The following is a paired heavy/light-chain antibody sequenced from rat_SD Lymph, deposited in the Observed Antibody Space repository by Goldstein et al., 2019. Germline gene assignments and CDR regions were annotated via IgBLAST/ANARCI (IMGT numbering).Light chain of an antibody. CDR3: LQGSKFPYT. Sequence: DIQMTQSPASLSASLGETISIECRASEDIYSNLAWYQQKSGKSPQLLIYAANRLQDGVPSRFSGSGSGTQYSLKISGMQPEDEGDYFCLQGSKFPYTFGAGTKLELK. J-gene: IGKJ2-3*01. CDR1: EDIYSN. V-gene: IGKV12S38*01. CDR2: AAN.
Heavy chain of an antibody. CDR3: ARLGVYYGSLVDY. V-gene: IGHV5-34*01. J-gene: IGHJ2*01. D-gene: IGHD1-6*01. Sequence: EVQLVESGGGLVQPGRSLKLSCLASGFTFSNYGMNWIRQAPGKGLEWVASISSSSSYIYYADTVKGRFTISRDNAKNTLYLQMTSLRSEDTALYYCARLGVYYGSLVDYWGQGVMVTVSS. CDR2: ISSSSSYI. CDR1: GFTFSNYG.